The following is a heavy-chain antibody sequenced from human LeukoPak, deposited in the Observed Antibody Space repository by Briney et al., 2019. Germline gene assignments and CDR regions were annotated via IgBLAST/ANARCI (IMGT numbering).Heavy chain of an antibody. D-gene: IGHD6-19*01. J-gene: IGHJ3*02. CDR3: ARRGPDSSGWPNDAFDI. V-gene: IGHV5-51*01. CDR1: GYSFTSYW. CDR2: IYPGDSDT. Sequence: GESLKISCKGSGYSFTSYWIGWVRQMPGKGLEWMGIIYPGDSDTRYSPSFQGQVTISADKSISTAYLQWSSLKASDTAMYYCARRGPDSSGWPNDAFDIWGQGTMVTVSS.